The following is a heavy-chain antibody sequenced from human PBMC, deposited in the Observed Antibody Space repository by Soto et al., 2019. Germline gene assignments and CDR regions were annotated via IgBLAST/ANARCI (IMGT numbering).Heavy chain of an antibody. D-gene: IGHD3-3*01. J-gene: IGHJ4*02. V-gene: IGHV3-23*01. Sequence: GGSLRLSCAASGFTFSSYAMSWVRQAPGKGLEWVSAISGSGGSTYYADSVKGRFTISRDNSKNTLYLQMNSLRAEDTAVYYCAKDSGEYYDFWSGYFFFDYWGQGTLVTVSS. CDR3: AKDSGEYYDFWSGYFFFDY. CDR1: GFTFSSYA. CDR2: ISGSGGST.